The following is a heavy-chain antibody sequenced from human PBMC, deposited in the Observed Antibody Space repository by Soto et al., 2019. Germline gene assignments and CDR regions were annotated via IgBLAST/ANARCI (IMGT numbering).Heavy chain of an antibody. CDR1: GGYISSYY. V-gene: IGHV4-59*08. CDR2: IYYSGST. CDR3: AINYYVSGNYYQDSSYMDV. J-gene: IGHJ6*03. Sequence: PSVTLSLTCTVSGGYISSYYSSWIRQPTGKGLEWIGYIYYSGSTNYNPSLKSRVTISVDTSKNQFSLKLSSVPAAATAVFYFAINYYVSGNYYQDSSYMDVWGKGTTAPVSS. D-gene: IGHD3-10*01.